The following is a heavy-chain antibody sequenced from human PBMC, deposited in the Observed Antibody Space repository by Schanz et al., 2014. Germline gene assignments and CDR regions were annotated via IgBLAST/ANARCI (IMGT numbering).Heavy chain of an antibody. V-gene: IGHV3-23*01. Sequence: VQLLESGGGLVQPGGSLRLSCVASGFTFRRYGMSWVRQAPGKGLEWVSVIAGDGGGPNYVDSVKGRFTISRDNSKNMLYLQMSSLRAEDTAVYYCARDRQQLVGRIGYYYGMDVWGQGTTVTVSS. J-gene: IGHJ6*02. D-gene: IGHD6-13*01. CDR2: IAGDGGGP. CDR1: GFTFRRYG. CDR3: ARDRQQLVGRIGYYYGMDV.